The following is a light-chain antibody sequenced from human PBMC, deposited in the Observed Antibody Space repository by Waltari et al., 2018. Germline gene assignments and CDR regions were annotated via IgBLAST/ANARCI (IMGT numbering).Light chain of an antibody. Sequence: QSVLTQPPSASAAPGQKVTISCPGSRPHIGTNFVSWYQPLPGTAPTLLVYEDNQRPSTIPDRFPGSKSGTSAPLVIPGLQTGDEADYYCGTWDNSLDAKLFGGGTRLTVL. V-gene: IGLV1-51*02. CDR3: GTWDNSLDAKL. CDR1: RPHIGTNF. CDR2: EDN. J-gene: IGLJ2*01.